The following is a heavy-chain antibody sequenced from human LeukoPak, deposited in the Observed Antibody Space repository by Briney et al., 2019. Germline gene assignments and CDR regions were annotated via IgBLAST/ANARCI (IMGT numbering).Heavy chain of an antibody. V-gene: IGHV3-7*01. CDR3: AREYQLPTYYMDV. J-gene: IGHJ6*03. CDR2: IKQDGSEK. Sequence: PGGSLRLSCAASGFTFSSYWMSWVRQAPGKGLEWVANIKQDGSEKYYVDSVKGRFTISRDNAKNSLYLQMNSLRAEDTAVYYCAREYQLPTYYMDVWGKGTTVTVSS. CDR1: GFTFSSYW. D-gene: IGHD2-2*01.